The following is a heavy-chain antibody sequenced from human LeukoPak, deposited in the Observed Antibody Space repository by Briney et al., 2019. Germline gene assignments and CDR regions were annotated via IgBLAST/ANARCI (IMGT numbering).Heavy chain of an antibody. J-gene: IGHJ4*02. V-gene: IGHV4-31*03. D-gene: IGHD5-24*01. CDR1: GGSISSGGYY. CDR3: ARDRGEGWLQSFDY. Sequence: SQTLSLTCIVSGGSISSGGYYWSWIRQHPGKGLEWIGYIYYSGSTYYNPSLKSRVTISVDTSKNQFSLKLSSVTAADTAVYYCARDRGEGWLQSFDYWGQGTLVTVSS. CDR2: IYYSGST.